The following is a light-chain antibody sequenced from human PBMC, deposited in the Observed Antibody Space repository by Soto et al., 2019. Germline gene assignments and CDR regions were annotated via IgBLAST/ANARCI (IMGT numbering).Light chain of an antibody. Sequence: EIVLTHSPGTLSLSPGERAALSCRASQSVSSSYLAWYQQKPGQAPRLLIYGASSRATGIPDRFSGSGSGTDFTLTISSLQSEDFAEYHCQQYNNWPQTFGQGTKVDIK. V-gene: IGKV3-20*01. CDR3: QQYNNWPQT. CDR1: QSVSSSY. CDR2: GAS. J-gene: IGKJ1*01.